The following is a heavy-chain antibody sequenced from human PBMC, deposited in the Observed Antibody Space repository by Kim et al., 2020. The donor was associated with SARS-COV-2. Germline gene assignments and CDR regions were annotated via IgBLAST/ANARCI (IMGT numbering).Heavy chain of an antibody. D-gene: IGHD2-15*01. J-gene: IGHJ4*02. CDR3: ARAVGYCSGGSCYGPYFDY. V-gene: IGHV4-34*01. Sequence: SRVTISVDTSKNQFSLKLSSVTAADTAVYYCARAVGYCSGGSCYGPYFDYWGQGTLVTVSS.